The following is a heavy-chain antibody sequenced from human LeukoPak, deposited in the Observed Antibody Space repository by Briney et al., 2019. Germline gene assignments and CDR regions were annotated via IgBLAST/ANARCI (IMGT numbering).Heavy chain of an antibody. CDR1: GGSISSGDYY. V-gene: IGHV4-30-4*01. J-gene: IGHJ3*01. CDR3: ARGSSGNDAFDV. CDR2: IYYSGST. D-gene: IGHD3-22*01. Sequence: SETLSLTCTVSGGSISSGDYYWSWIRQPPGKGLEWIGYIYYSGSTYYNPSLKSRVTISVDTSKNQFSLKLSSVTAADTAVYYCARGSSGNDAFDVWGQGTMVTVSS.